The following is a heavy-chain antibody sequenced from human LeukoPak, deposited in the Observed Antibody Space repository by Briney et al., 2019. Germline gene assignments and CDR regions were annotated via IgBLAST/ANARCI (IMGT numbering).Heavy chain of an antibody. CDR2: ISGSGGST. V-gene: IGHV3-23*01. J-gene: IGHJ6*03. D-gene: IGHD5-18*01. CDR1: GFTFSSYA. Sequence: SGGSLRLSCAASGFTFSSYAMSWVRQAPGKGLEWVSAISGSGGSTYYADSVKGRFTISRDNSKNTLYLQMNSLRAEDTAVYYCAKTPKGYSYYYYMDVWGKGTTVTVSS. CDR3: AKTPKGYSYYYYMDV.